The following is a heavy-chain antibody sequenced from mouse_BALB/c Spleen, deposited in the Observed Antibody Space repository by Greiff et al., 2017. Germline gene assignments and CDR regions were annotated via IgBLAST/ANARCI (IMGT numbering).Heavy chain of an antibody. CDR1: GYTFTSYW. V-gene: IGHV1-7*01. D-gene: IGHD2-4*01. CDR2: INPSTGYT. Sequence: VQLQESGAELAKPGASVKMSCKASGYTFTSYWMHWVKQRPGQGLEWIGYINPSTGYTEYNQKFKDKATLTADKSSSTAYMQLSSLTSEDSAVYYCASNYEYYYAMDYWGQGTSVTVSS. CDR3: ASNYEYYYAMDY. J-gene: IGHJ4*01.